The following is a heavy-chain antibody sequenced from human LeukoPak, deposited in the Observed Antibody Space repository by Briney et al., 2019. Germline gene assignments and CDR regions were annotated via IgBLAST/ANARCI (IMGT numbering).Heavy chain of an antibody. D-gene: IGHD2-21*01. Sequence: GGSLRLSCAASGFTFSSYGMHWVRQAPGKGLEWVAFIRYDGSNKYYADSVKGRFTISRDNSKNTLYLQMNSLRAEDTAVYYCANLPCGGDCYSGYFQHWGQGTLATVSS. CDR1: GFTFSSYG. CDR3: ANLPCGGDCYSGYFQH. J-gene: IGHJ1*01. CDR2: IRYDGSNK. V-gene: IGHV3-30*02.